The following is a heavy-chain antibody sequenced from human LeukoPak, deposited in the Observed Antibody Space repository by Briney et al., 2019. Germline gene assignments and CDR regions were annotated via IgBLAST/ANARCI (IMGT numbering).Heavy chain of an antibody. V-gene: IGHV1-2*02. CDR2: INPNSGGT. J-gene: IGHJ4*02. CDR3: ARVKNGGQWLVFFDY. CDR1: GYTFTGYY. D-gene: IGHD6-19*01. Sequence: ASVTVSCKASGYTFTGYYMHWVRQAPGQGLEWMGWINPNSGGTNYAQKFQGRVTMTRGTSISTAYMELSRLRSDDTAVYYCARVKNGGQWLVFFDYWGQGTLVTVSS.